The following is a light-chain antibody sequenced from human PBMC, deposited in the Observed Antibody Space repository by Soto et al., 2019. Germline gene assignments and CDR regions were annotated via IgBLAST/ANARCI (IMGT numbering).Light chain of an antibody. CDR3: QQSFSTPRT. CDR1: QSISSY. Sequence: DIQMTQSPSSLSASVGDRVTITCRASQSISSYLNWYQQKPGKAPKLLIYAASSLQSGVPSRFSGSGSGTDFNLTISRLQPEDFATYTCQQSFSTPRTFGQGTKVDI. CDR2: AAS. V-gene: IGKV1-39*01. J-gene: IGKJ1*01.